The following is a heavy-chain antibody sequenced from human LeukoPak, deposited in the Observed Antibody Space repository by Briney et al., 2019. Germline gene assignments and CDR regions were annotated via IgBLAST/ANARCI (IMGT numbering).Heavy chain of an antibody. V-gene: IGHV4-61*02. CDR1: GGSISSGSYY. CDR3: ARGRGYYDSSSYYYYAFDI. J-gene: IGHJ3*02. D-gene: IGHD3-22*01. Sequence: PSQTLSLTSTVPGGSISSGSYYWSWIRQPAGKGLEWIGRIYTSGSTNYNPSLKSRVTISVDTSKNQFSLKLSSVTAADTAVYYCARGRGYYDSSSYYYYAFDIWGQGTMVTVSS. CDR2: IYTSGST.